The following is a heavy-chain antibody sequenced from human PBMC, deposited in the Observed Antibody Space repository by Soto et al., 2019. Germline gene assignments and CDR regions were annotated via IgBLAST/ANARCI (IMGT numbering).Heavy chain of an antibody. J-gene: IGHJ6*03. Sequence: KQSQTLSLTCTVSGGSISSYYWSWIRQPPGKGLEWIGYIYYSGSTNYNPSLKSRVTISVDTSKNQFSLKLSSVTAADTAVYYCARLGVVPAATYYYYYYMDVWGKGTTVTVSS. D-gene: IGHD2-2*01. CDR1: GGSISSYY. CDR2: IYYSGST. V-gene: IGHV4-59*08. CDR3: ARLGVVPAATYYYYYYMDV.